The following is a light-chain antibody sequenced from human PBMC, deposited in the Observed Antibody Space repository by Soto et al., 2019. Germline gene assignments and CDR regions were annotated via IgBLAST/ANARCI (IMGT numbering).Light chain of an antibody. Sequence: EIVLTQSPGTLSLSPGERATLSCRASQSVSSNYLGWYQKKPGQAPRLLIYGGSSRATGIPDRFTGSGSGTDFTLSVSRLEPEDFAVYFCQQYGSSPATFGQGTKVDIK. CDR2: GGS. J-gene: IGKJ1*01. CDR1: QSVSSNY. CDR3: QQYGSSPAT. V-gene: IGKV3-20*01.